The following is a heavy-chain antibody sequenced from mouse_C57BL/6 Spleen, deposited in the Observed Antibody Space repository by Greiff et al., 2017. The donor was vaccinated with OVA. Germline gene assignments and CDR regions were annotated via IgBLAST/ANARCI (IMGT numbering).Heavy chain of an antibody. V-gene: IGHV1-52*01. CDR1: GYTFTSYW. CDR2: IDPSDSET. J-gene: IGHJ1*03. D-gene: IGHD2-4*01. CDR3: AGRIYYESYDWDFDV. Sequence: QVQLQQPGAELVRPGSSVKLSCKASGYTFTSYWMHWVKQRPIQGLEWIGNIDPSDSETHYNQKFKDKATLTVDKSSSTAYMQLSSLTSEDSAVYYCAGRIYYESYDWDFDVWGTGTTVTVSS.